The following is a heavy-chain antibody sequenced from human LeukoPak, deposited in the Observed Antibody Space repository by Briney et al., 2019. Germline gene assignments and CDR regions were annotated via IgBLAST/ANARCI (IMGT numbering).Heavy chain of an antibody. V-gene: IGHV3-53*01. CDR2: IYSDGST. CDR1: GFSVSTNY. D-gene: IGHD3-10*01. CDR3: TGLTVLTGFDYCDY. J-gene: IGHJ4*02. Sequence: GGSLRLSCAASGFSVSTNYMTWIRQAPGKGLEWISVIYSDGSTYYAASVKGRFTISRDNSKNTLYLQMNSLRADDTAVYYCTGLTVLTGFDYCDYWGQGTLVTVSS.